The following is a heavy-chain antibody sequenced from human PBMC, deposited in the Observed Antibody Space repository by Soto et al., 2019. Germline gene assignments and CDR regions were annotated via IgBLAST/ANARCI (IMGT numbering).Heavy chain of an antibody. CDR1: GFTFSSYG. D-gene: IGHD5-12*01. J-gene: IGHJ4*02. V-gene: IGHV3-33*01. CDR3: AREIRIVATIWAFDY. Sequence: QVQLVESGGGVVQPGRSLRLSCAASGFTFSSYGMHWVRQAPGKGLEWVAVIWYDGSNKYYADSVKGRFTISRDNSKNTLYLQMNSLRAEDTAMYYCAREIRIVATIWAFDYWGQGTLVTVSS. CDR2: IWYDGSNK.